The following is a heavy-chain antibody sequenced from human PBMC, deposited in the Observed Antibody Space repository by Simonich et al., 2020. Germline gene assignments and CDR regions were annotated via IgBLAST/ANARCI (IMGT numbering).Heavy chain of an antibody. CDR1: GFTFSSYS. J-gene: IGHJ6*02. Sequence: EVQLVESGGGLVKSGGSLRLSCAASGFTFSSYSMNWVRQAPGKGLEWVLSISRKSSYIYYADSVKGRCTISRDNAKNSLYLQMNGLRAEDTAVYYCARWIAVAGTGAYGMDVWGQGTTVTVSS. CDR2: ISRKSSYI. V-gene: IGHV3-21*01. D-gene: IGHD6-19*01. CDR3: ARWIAVAGTGAYGMDV.